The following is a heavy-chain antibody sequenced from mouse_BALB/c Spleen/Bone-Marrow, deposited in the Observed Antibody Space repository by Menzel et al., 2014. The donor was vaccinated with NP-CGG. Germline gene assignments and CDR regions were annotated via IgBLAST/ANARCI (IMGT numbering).Heavy chain of an antibody. D-gene: IGHD1-2*01. CDR3: ARLGYYGCFAY. CDR2: INPGSSTI. V-gene: IGHV4-2*02. J-gene: IGHJ2*01. CDR1: GFDFSGYW. Sequence: EVQLQQSGGGLVQPGGSLILSCAASGFDFSGYWMSWARQAPGKRQEWIGEINPGSSTINYTPSLKDKFIISRDNAKKTLYLQINKVRSEDTALYYCARLGYYGCFAYWGQGTTLTVSS.